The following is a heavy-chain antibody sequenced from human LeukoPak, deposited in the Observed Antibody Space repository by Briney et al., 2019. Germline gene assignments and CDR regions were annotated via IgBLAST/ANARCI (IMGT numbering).Heavy chain of an antibody. V-gene: IGHV1-2*02. Sequence: GASLRVSLKHSVYTLTDYYIHWVRLAPGQGREWMGWINPYSGDTIYAQRFQGRVTMTRDTSISTAYMELSSLTSDDTAMYYCAKGDYGDYSTFDIWGQGTMVTVSS. J-gene: IGHJ3*02. D-gene: IGHD4-17*01. CDR3: AKGDYGDYSTFDI. CDR2: INPYSGDT. CDR1: VYTLTDYY.